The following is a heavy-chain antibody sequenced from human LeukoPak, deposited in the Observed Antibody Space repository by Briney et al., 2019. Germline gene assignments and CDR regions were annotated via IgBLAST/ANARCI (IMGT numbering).Heavy chain of an antibody. CDR1: GYSFTNYA. Sequence: GASVKVSCKASGYSFTNYAMNWVRQAPGQGLEWMGWIHPSTGNPAYAQGFTGRFVFSLDTSVSTTYLQISSLKAEDTAVYYCASMKEYCGGDCYRYYFDYWGQGTLVTVSS. J-gene: IGHJ4*02. CDR2: IHPSTGNP. D-gene: IGHD2-21*02. V-gene: IGHV7-4-1*02. CDR3: ASMKEYCGGDCYRYYFDY.